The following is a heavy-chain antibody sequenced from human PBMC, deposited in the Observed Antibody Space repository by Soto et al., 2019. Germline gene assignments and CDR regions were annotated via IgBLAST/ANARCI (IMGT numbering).Heavy chain of an antibody. CDR2: ISSSGSTM. V-gene: IGHV3-48*03. J-gene: IGHJ3*02. CDR3: ARTAQQWLVPWRVDAFDI. CDR1: GFTFSSYE. D-gene: IGHD6-19*01. Sequence: GGSLRLSCAASGFTFSSYEMNWVRQAPGKGLEWVSYISSSGSTMYYADSVKGRFTISRDNAKNSLYLQMNSLRAEDTAVYYCARTAQQWLVPWRVDAFDIWGQGTMVTVSS.